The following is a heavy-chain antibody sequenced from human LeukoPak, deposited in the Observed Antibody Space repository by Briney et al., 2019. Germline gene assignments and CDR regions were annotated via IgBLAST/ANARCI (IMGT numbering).Heavy chain of an antibody. Sequence: GASVKVSCKASGYTFTSYGISWVRQAPGQGLEWMGWISAYNGNTNYAQKLQGRVTMTTDTSTSTAYMELRSLRSDDTAVYYRARDWVDYGSGSYYSWFDPWGQGTLVTVSS. CDR1: GYTFTSYG. CDR3: ARDWVDYGSGSYYSWFDP. J-gene: IGHJ5*02. V-gene: IGHV1-18*01. D-gene: IGHD3-10*01. CDR2: ISAYNGNT.